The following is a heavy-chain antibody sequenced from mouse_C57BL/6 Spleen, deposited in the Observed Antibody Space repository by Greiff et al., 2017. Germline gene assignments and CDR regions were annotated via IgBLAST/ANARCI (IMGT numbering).Heavy chain of an antibody. CDR3: AGHEDYYGSSSAWFAY. Sequence: VQLQQSGPGLVAPSQSLSITCTVSGFSLTSYGVHWVRQPPGKGLEWLVVIWSDGSTTYNSAPKSRLSISKDNSKSQVFLKMNSLQTDDTAMYYCAGHEDYYGSSSAWFAYWGQGTLVTVSA. CDR1: GFSLTSYG. V-gene: IGHV2-6-1*01. J-gene: IGHJ3*01. D-gene: IGHD1-1*01. CDR2: IWSDGST.